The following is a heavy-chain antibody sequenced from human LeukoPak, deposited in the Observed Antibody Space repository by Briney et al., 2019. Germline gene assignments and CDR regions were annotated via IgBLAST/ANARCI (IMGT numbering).Heavy chain of an antibody. CDR2: ISSSSSYI. V-gene: IGHV3-21*01. J-gene: IGHJ4*02. Sequence: PGGSLRLSCAASGFTFSSYSMSWVRQAPGKGLEWVSSISSSSSYIYYADSVKGRFTISRDNAKNLLYLQMNSLRAEDTAVYYCARGPQQEFDYWGQGTLVTVSS. CDR3: ARGPQQEFDY. CDR1: GFTFSSYS.